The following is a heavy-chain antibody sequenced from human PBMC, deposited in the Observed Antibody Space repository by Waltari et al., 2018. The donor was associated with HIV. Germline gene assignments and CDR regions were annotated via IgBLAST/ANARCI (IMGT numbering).Heavy chain of an antibody. CDR2: IGGGDDI. CDR1: GFPFRSYA. J-gene: IGHJ4*02. CDR3: ARDRLHSNGLWDPAEH. D-gene: IGHD2-8*01. V-gene: IGHV3-23*01. Sequence: EVQLLESGGGLVQPGGSLRLSCAASGFPFRSYAMHWVRQAPEKGLEVVSGIGGGDDIYYAESVKGRFTISRDNSKNTVYLQMKSLRVEDTAIYYCARDRLHSNGLWDPAEHWGQGTLVTVSS.